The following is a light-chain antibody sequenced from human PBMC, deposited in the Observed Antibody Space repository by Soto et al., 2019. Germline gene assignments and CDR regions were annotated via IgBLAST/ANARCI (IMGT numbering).Light chain of an antibody. Sequence: DIQMTQSPSSLSASLGDRVTITCRASQGIGVYLAWFQQKPGNVPTLLIYAASTLQSGVPSRFSGSGSGPDFTLTISSLQQEDVATYDCKQYNSAPLTFGGGTKVEIK. CDR2: AAS. CDR3: KQYNSAPLT. CDR1: QGIGVY. J-gene: IGKJ4*01. V-gene: IGKV1-27*01.